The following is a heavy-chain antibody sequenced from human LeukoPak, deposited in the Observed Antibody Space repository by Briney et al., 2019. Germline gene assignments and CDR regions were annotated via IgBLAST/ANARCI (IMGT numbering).Heavy chain of an antibody. CDR3: AKRFTTGTTNWFDP. V-gene: IGHV3-53*01. D-gene: IGHD1-1*01. Sequence: GGALRLACAASGFTVSSNYRSWVRQAPGKGLEWVSVIYSGGSTYYADSVKGRFTISRDNSKTTLYLQMNSLRAEDTAVYYCAKRFTTGTTNWFDPWGQGTLVTVSS. CDR2: IYSGGST. J-gene: IGHJ5*02. CDR1: GFTVSSNY.